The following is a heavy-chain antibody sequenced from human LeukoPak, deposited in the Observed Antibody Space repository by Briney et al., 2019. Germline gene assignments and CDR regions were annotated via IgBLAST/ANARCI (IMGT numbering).Heavy chain of an antibody. Sequence: SETLSLTCAVYGGSFSGYYWSWIRQPPGKGLDWIGEINHSGSTNYNPSLKSRVTISVDTSKNQFSLKLSSVTAADTAVYYCARRGSHYGGTPWGQGTLVTVSS. J-gene: IGHJ5*02. CDR2: INHSGST. D-gene: IGHD4-17*01. CDR1: GGSFSGYY. V-gene: IGHV4-34*01. CDR3: ARRGSHYGGTP.